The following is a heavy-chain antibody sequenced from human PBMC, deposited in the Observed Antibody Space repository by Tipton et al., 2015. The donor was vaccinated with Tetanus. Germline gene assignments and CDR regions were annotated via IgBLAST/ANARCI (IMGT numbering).Heavy chain of an antibody. Sequence: GLVKPSEAVSLTCSVSGGSINSGTYYWSWIRQPPGKGLEWIGRIYSYNGHTLQNPSLKGRVTLSLDTAKNQFSLTLISVTAADTAVYYCAQTADNWFDPWGQGILVSVSS. CDR2: IYSYNGHT. CDR3: AQTADNWFDP. V-gene: IGHV4-39*01. D-gene: IGHD1-1*01. CDR1: GGSINSGTYY. J-gene: IGHJ5*02.